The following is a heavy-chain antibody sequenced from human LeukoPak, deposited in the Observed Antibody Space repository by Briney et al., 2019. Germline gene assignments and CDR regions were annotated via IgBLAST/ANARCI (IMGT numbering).Heavy chain of an antibody. J-gene: IGHJ5*02. CDR2: IYYSGST. D-gene: IGHD3-3*01. Sequence: SDTLSLTCAVSGYSISSSNWWGWIRQPPGKGLEWIGYIYYSGSTYYNPSLKSRVTISVDTSKNQFSLKLSSVTAADTAVYYCAREEIYYDFWSGPSSKDRNWFDPWGQGTLVTVSS. V-gene: IGHV4-28*03. CDR1: GYSISSSNW. CDR3: AREEIYYDFWSGPSSKDRNWFDP.